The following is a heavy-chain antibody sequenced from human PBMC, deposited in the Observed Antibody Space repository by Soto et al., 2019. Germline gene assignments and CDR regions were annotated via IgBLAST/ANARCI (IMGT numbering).Heavy chain of an antibody. CDR2: ISSTTNTI. Sequence: GGSLRLSCAASGFIFSTYSMSWVRQVPGKGLQWVSHISSTTNTIYYADSVKGRFTISRDSAKNSLFLQMNSLRDEDTAVYYCERSRHFFVVNGRFKFPVNGVHVWFQGSRVTV. CDR1: GFIFSTYS. V-gene: IGHV3-48*02. CDR3: ERSRHFFVVNGRFKFPVNGVHV. J-gene: IGHJ6*02. D-gene: IGHD2-2*01.